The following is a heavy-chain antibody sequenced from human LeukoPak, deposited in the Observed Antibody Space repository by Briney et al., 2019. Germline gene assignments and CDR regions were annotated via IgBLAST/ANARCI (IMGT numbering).Heavy chain of an antibody. D-gene: IGHD5-18*01. CDR1: GYTFTSYY. CDR2: INPSGGST. V-gene: IGHV1-46*01. CDR3: ASTHSTAMVTLDY. Sequence: ASVKVSCKAFGYTFTSYYMHWVRQAPGQGLEWMGIINPSGGSTSYAQKFQGRVTMTRDMSTSTVYMELSSLRSEDTAVYYCASTHSTAMVTLDYWGQGTLVTVSS. J-gene: IGHJ4*02.